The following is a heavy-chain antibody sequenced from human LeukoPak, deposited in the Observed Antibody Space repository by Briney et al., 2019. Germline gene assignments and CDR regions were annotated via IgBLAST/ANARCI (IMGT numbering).Heavy chain of an antibody. J-gene: IGHJ4*02. CDR2: ISGSGDRT. D-gene: IGHD2-15*01. CDR1: GFTFSNYA. Sequence: QTGGSLRLSCAASGFTFSNYAMTWVRQAPGKGLEWLSTISGSGDRTFYADSVKGRFTISRDNSKNTVYLQTNRLRAEDSAVYYCAKDATPYYWGQGTLVTVPS. V-gene: IGHV3-23*01. CDR3: AKDATPYY.